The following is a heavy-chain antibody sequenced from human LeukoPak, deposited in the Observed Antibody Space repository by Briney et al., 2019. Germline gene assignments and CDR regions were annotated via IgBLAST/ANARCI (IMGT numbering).Heavy chain of an antibody. V-gene: IGHV4-39*02. Sequence: SETLSLTRTVSGGSISSGDYYWSWIRQPPGKGLEWIGSIYYSGSTYYNPSLKSRVTISVDTSKNQFSLKLSSVTAADTAVYYCARDPRVPGGIGYAFDIWGQGTMVTVSS. CDR3: ARDPRVPGGIGYAFDI. D-gene: IGHD2-2*02. J-gene: IGHJ3*02. CDR1: GGSISSGDYY. CDR2: IYYSGST.